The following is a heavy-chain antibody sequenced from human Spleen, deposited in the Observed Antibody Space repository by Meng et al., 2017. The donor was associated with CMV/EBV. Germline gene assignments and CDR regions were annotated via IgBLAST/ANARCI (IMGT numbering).Heavy chain of an antibody. J-gene: IGHJ6*02. CDR3: ARGDGAAAGPVASYYYYGMDV. CDR2: ISDSGRT. Sequence: SETLSLTCEVYGGVFSDYYWSWIRQSPGKGLEWIGEISDSGRTRYNPSLRSRVTISVDTSKNQFSLKLSSVTAADTAVYYCARGDGAAAGPVASYYYYGMDVWGQGTTVTVSS. V-gene: IGHV4-34*01. D-gene: IGHD6-13*01. CDR1: GGVFSDYY.